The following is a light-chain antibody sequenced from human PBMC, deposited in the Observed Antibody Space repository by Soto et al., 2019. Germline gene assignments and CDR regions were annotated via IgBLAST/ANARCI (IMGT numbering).Light chain of an antibody. J-gene: IGLJ1*01. CDR2: EVF. Sequence: QSVLTQPASVSGSPRQSITISCTGTSSDIGAFDYVSWYQQHPGKAPRLLIYEVFNRPSGVSDRFSGSKSGITASLTISGLQAEDEADYYCSSYTSDRARVFGTGTKATVL. CDR3: SSYTSDRARV. CDR1: SSDIGAFDY. V-gene: IGLV2-14*01.